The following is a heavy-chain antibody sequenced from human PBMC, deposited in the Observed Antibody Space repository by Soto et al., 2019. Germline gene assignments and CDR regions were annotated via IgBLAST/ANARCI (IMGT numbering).Heavy chain of an antibody. D-gene: IGHD6-13*01. CDR3: AKGGSGTLITTAGTVNRFDP. CDR1: GFTFDDYA. J-gene: IGHJ5*02. V-gene: IGHV3-9*01. Sequence: EVQLVESGGGLVQPGRSLRLSCAAAGFTFDDYAMYWVRQAPGRGLELVSAISWSGGHIAYADSVKGRFTISRDNAKSFLYLQMNSLRVEASALYYCAKGGSGTLITTAGTVNRFDPWGQGTLVTVSS. CDR2: ISWSGGHI.